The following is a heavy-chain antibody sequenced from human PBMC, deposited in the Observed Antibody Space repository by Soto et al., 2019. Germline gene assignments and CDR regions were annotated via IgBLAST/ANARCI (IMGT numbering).Heavy chain of an antibody. V-gene: IGHV3-30-3*01. D-gene: IGHD1-26*01. CDR3: ARDISGSLDY. Sequence: PGGSLRLSCAASGFTFSSCAMHWVRQAPGKGLEWVALISYDGSNKYYADSVKGRFTISRDNSKNTLYLQMNSLRAEDTAVYYCARDISGSLDYWGQGTLVTVSS. CDR1: GFTFSSCA. CDR2: ISYDGSNK. J-gene: IGHJ4*02.